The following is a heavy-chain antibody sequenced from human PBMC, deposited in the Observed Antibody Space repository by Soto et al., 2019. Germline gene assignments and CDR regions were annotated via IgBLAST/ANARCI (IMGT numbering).Heavy chain of an antibody. CDR1: GFTFSGSG. CDR2: LWHDSSTE. V-gene: IGHV3-33*01. Sequence: GGSLRLSCAASGFTFSGSGTHWVRQAPGMGLEWVAVLWHDSSTEYYADSVKGRFTVSRDNPKNNLFLQMNSLRAEDTAVYYCSRAAGFQSLVRGAFDVWGQGTMVTVSS. CDR3: SRAAGFQSLVRGAFDV. D-gene: IGHD6-19*01. J-gene: IGHJ3*01.